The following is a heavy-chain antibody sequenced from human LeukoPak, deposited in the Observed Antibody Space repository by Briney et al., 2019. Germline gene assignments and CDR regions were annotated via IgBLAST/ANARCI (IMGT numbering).Heavy chain of an antibody. V-gene: IGHV3-66*01. CDR3: ARDPRIAVAGKRYYYYGMDV. CDR1: GFTVSSNY. D-gene: IGHD6-19*01. Sequence: PGGSLRLSCAASGFTVSSNYMSWVRQAPGKGLEWVSVIYSGGSTYYADSVKGRFTISRDNSKNTLYLQMNSLRAEDTAVYYCARDPRIAVAGKRYYYYGMDVWDQGTTVTVSS. CDR2: IYSGGST. J-gene: IGHJ6*02.